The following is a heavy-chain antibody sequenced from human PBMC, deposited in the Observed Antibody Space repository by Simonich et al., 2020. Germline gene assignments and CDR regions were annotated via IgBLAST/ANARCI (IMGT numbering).Heavy chain of an antibody. J-gene: IGHJ3*02. D-gene: IGHD3-22*01. CDR1: GFTFSSYA. Sequence: GGGLVQPGGSLRLSCAASGFTFSSYAMSWVRQAPGKGLEWVSAISGSGGSTYYADSVKGRFTISRDNSKNTLYLQRNSLSAEDTAVYYCAKDLGERITMIVVVIDAFDIWGQGTMVTVSS. CDR2: ISGSGGST. V-gene: IGHV3-23*01. CDR3: AKDLGERITMIVVVIDAFDI.